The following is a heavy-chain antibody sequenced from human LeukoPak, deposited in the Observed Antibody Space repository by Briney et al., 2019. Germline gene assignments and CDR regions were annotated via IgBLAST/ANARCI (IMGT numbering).Heavy chain of an antibody. Sequence: GGSLRLSCAASGFTFSSQALSWVRQAPGKGLEWVSSFTGEAGNIHYEDSVKGRFTLSRDSSKETMYLQMNSLRVDDTAIYYRAAGGGNTFNPWGQGILVTVSS. V-gene: IGHV3-23*01. J-gene: IGHJ5*02. D-gene: IGHD1/OR15-1a*01. CDR3: AAGGGNTFNP. CDR1: GFTFSSQA. CDR2: FTGEAGNI.